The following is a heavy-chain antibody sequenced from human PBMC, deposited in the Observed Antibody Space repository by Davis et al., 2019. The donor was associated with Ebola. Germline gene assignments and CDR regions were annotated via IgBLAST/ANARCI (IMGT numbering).Heavy chain of an antibody. V-gene: IGHV4-59*01. CDR2: IYYSGNT. Sequence: SETLSLTCSVSGGSISSYYWSWIRQPPGKGLEWIGYIYYSGNTNYNPSLKSRVTISVDTSKNQFSLKLSSVTAADTAVYYCARNPYDFWSGYYRGDNWFDPWGQGTLVTVSS. CDR3: ARNPYDFWSGYYRGDNWFDP. CDR1: GGSISSYY. D-gene: IGHD3-3*01. J-gene: IGHJ5*02.